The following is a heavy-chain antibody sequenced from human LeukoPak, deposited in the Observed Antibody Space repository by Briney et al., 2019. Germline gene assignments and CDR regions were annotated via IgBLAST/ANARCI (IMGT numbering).Heavy chain of an antibody. D-gene: IGHD1-26*01. V-gene: IGHV3-30*18. J-gene: IGHJ4*02. CDR3: AKEGEAGATLPSTKSGLADY. Sequence: PGGSLRLSCAASGFTFSSYGMDWVRQAPGKGLEWVAVISYDGTNKYYADSVKGRFTISRDNSKNTLYLQMNSLRAEDTAVYYCAKEGEAGATLPSTKSGLADYWGQGTLVTVSS. CDR1: GFTFSSYG. CDR2: ISYDGTNK.